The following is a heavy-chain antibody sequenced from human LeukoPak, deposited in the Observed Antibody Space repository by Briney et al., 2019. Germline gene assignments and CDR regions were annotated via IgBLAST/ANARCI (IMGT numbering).Heavy chain of an antibody. D-gene: IGHD1-14*01. V-gene: IGHV1-18*01. Sequence: ASVKVSRKASGYTFTSYGISGVRQAPGRGLECMGWISAYNGNTNYAQKLQGRDTMTTDTSTSTAYMELRSLRSDDTAVYYCARDGGTRTYYFDYWGQGTLVTVSS. CDR3: ARDGGTRTYYFDY. CDR2: ISAYNGNT. J-gene: IGHJ4*02. CDR1: GYTFTSYG.